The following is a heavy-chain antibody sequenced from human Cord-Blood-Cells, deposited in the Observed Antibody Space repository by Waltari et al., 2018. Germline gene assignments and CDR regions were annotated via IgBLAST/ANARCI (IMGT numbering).Heavy chain of an antibody. CDR3: ARVESYYYYMDV. CDR2: IYSGGST. V-gene: IGHV3-53*01. J-gene: IGHJ6*03. Sequence: EVQLVESGGGLIQPGGSLRLSCAASGFTVSSNYMSWVRQATGKGLEWVSVIYSGGSTYYADSVKGRFTISRDNSKNTLYLQMNSLRAEDTAVYYCARVESYYYYMDVWGKGTTVTVSS. CDR1: GFTVSSNY.